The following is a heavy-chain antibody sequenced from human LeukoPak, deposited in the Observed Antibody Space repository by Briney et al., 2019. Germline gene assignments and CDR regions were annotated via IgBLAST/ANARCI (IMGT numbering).Heavy chain of an antibody. Sequence: PSQTLSLTCTVSGGSISSGGYYWSWIRQHPGKGLEWIGYIYYSGSTYYNPSLKSRVTISVDTSKNQFSLKLSPVTAADTAVYYCARDQGQWELGMDIWGQGTMVTVSS. J-gene: IGHJ3*02. D-gene: IGHD1-26*01. CDR3: ARDQGQWELGMDI. CDR2: IYYSGST. V-gene: IGHV4-31*03. CDR1: GGSISSGGYY.